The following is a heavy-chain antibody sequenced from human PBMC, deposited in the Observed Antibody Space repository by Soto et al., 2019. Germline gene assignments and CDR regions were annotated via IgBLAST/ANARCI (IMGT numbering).Heavy chain of an antibody. Sequence: EVQLLQSGGGWVQPGGSLRLSCAASGFTFSSYAMKWVRQAPGKGLEWVSVISGSGGSTYYADSVKGRFSISRDSSKNTLYLQMNSLRAEDTAVYYCAKRGSGSYFDYWGQGTLVTVSS. CDR2: ISGSGGST. J-gene: IGHJ4*02. CDR3: AKRGSGSYFDY. CDR1: GFTFSSYA. V-gene: IGHV3-23*01. D-gene: IGHD1-26*01.